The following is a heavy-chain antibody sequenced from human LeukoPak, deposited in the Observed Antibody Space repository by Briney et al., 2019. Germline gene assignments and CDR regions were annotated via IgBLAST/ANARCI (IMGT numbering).Heavy chain of an antibody. Sequence: GGSLRLSCAASGFSFSRYWMHWVRQAPGKGLVRVSRINSDGSSTNYADSVKGRFTISRDNAKNTLHLQMHSLRAEDTAVYECARTGTALVSAIYVWGQGTMVTVSS. J-gene: IGHJ3*01. V-gene: IGHV3-74*01. CDR1: GFSFSRYW. CDR2: INSDGSST. D-gene: IGHD5-18*01. CDR3: ARTGTALVSAIYV.